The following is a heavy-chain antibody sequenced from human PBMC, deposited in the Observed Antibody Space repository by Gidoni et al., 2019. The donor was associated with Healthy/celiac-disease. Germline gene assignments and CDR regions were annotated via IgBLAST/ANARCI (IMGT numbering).Heavy chain of an antibody. Sequence: QVQLVQSVAEVKNPGSSVKVSCKASVSTFSSYAISWVRQAPGQGLEWMGGIIPIFGTANYAQKFQGRVTITADKSTSTAYMELSSLRSEDTAVYYCARSPYCSSTSCHISYRVGFNPPWYFDLWGRGTLVTVSS. D-gene: IGHD2-2*02. V-gene: IGHV1-69*06. CDR2: IIPIFGTA. CDR1: VSTFSSYA. J-gene: IGHJ2*01. CDR3: ARSPYCSSTSCHISYRVGFNPPWYFDL.